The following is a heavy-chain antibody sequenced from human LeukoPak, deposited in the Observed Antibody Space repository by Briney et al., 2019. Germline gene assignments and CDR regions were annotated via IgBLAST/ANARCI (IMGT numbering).Heavy chain of an antibody. D-gene: IGHD6-13*01. Sequence: SVKVSCKASGGTFSSYAISWVRQAPGQGLEWMGGIIPIFGTANYAQKFQGRVTITADESTSTAYMELSSLRSEDTAVYYCARDPNIAAAGTAYYHYYGMDVWGQGTTVTVSS. CDR2: IIPIFGTA. V-gene: IGHV1-69*13. CDR1: GGTFSSYA. J-gene: IGHJ6*02. CDR3: ARDPNIAAAGTAYYHYYGMDV.